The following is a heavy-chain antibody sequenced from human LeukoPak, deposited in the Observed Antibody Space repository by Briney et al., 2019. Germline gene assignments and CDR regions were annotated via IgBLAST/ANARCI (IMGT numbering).Heavy chain of an antibody. V-gene: IGHV4-39*01. J-gene: IGHJ4*02. CDR2: IYYVVNT. Sequence: SETLSLTCTVSGGSITVASSYWGWIRQPPGKGLGWIGSIYYVVNTYYSPSLQSRVTMSLKTSKNIFSLNLSSVTAADTAMYYCAPSRSWFRFDYWGQGTLVTVSS. CDR1: GGSITVASSY. D-gene: IGHD6-13*01. CDR3: APSRSWFRFDY.